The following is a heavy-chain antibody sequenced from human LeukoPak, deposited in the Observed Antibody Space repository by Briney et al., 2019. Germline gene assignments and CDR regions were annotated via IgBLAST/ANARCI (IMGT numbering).Heavy chain of an antibody. CDR2: IYYSGST. CDR3: ARDGSSGYYYWFDP. Sequence: SQTLSLTCTVSGGSISSGGYYWSWIRQHPGKGLEWIGYIYYSGSTYYNPSLKSRVTISVDTTKNQFSLKLSSVTAADTAVYYCARDGSSGYYYWFDPWGQGTLVTVSS. D-gene: IGHD3-22*01. CDR1: GGSISSGGYY. J-gene: IGHJ5*02. V-gene: IGHV4-31*03.